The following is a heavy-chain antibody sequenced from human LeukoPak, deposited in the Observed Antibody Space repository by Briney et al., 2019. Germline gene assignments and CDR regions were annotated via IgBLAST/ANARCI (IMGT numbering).Heavy chain of an antibody. CDR3: AKDGGCDDFWSGYCYFDY. CDR2: LQKDGSDV. CDR1: GFTFSYYG. Sequence: PGGSLRLSCAASGFTFSYYGMHWVRQAPDKGLEWVAFLQKDGSDVHYADSVKGRFTISRDNSKNTLYLQMNSLRAEDTAVYYCAKDGGCDDFWSGYCYFDYWGQGTLVTVSS. V-gene: IGHV3-30*02. D-gene: IGHD3-3*01. J-gene: IGHJ4*02.